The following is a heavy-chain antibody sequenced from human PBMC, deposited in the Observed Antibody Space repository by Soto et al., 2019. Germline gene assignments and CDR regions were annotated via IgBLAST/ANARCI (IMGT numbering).Heavy chain of an antibody. J-gene: IGHJ5*02. CDR1: GYTFTGYY. CDR2: INPNSGGT. Sequence: ASVKVSCKASGYTFTGYYMHWVRQAPGQGLEWMGWINPNSGGTNYAQKFQGWVTMTRDTSISTAYMELSRLRSDDTAVYYCARVSTADHNWFDPWGQGTLVTVSS. D-gene: IGHD6-13*01. V-gene: IGHV1-2*04. CDR3: ARVSTADHNWFDP.